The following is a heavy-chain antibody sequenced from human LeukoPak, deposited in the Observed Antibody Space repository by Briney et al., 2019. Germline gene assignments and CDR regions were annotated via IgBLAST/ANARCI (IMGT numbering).Heavy chain of an antibody. Sequence: ASVKVSCTASGYPFSSYDINWVRQAPGRGLEWLGWMNPNSGDTGYAQKFQGRITMTRDTSITTAYMELSSLRSEDTAVYYCAREVILTGYYGSKSQYGMDVWGQGTTVSVSS. J-gene: IGHJ6*02. V-gene: IGHV1-8*01. CDR2: MNPNSGDT. CDR1: GYPFSSYD. D-gene: IGHD3-9*01. CDR3: AREVILTGYYGSKSQYGMDV.